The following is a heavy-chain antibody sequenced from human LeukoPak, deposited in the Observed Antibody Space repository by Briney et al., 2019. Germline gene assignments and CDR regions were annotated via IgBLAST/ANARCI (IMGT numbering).Heavy chain of an antibody. CDR2: INPPSGTT. Sequence: ASVKVSCKASGYTFTRYYIHWVRHAPGQGLELKVTINPPSGTTTYAQKLQGRVTLTRDTATSTVYMELSSLRSEDTAFYYCARESLEMATNAFDIWGQGAMVTVSS. D-gene: IGHD5-24*01. CDR3: ARESLEMATNAFDI. V-gene: IGHV1-46*04. J-gene: IGHJ3*02. CDR1: GYTFTRYY.